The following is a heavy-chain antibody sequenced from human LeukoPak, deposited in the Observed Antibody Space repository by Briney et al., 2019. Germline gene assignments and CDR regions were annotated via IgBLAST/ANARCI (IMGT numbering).Heavy chain of an antibody. CDR1: GFNFNDVA. CDR2: ISGSGGST. J-gene: IGHJ4*02. Sequence: GGSLRLSCAASGFNFNDVAMSWVRHAPGKGLEWVSAISGSGGSTHYADSVKGRFTISRDNSKNTLYLQMNSLRAEETAVYYCANSGSYYYFDYWGQGTLVTVSS. D-gene: IGHD1-26*01. V-gene: IGHV3-23*01. CDR3: ANSGSYYYFDY.